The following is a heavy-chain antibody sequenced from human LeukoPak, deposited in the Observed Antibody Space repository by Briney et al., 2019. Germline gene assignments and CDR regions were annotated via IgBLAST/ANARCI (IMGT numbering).Heavy chain of an antibody. CDR3: ARSGGYYDSSGYYD. CDR2: IYTSGST. Sequence: SETLSLTCTVPGGSISSYYWSWIRQPAGKGLEWIGRIYTSGSTNYNPSLKSRVTMSVDTSKNQFSLKLSSVTAADTAVYYCARSGGYYDSSGYYDWGQGTLVTVSS. J-gene: IGHJ4*02. D-gene: IGHD3-22*01. V-gene: IGHV4-4*07. CDR1: GGSISSYY.